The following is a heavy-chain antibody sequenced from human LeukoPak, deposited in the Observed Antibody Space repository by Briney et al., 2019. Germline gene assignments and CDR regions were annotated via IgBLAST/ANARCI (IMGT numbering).Heavy chain of an antibody. CDR1: GDTFTGYY. V-gene: IGHV1-69*04. J-gene: IGHJ4*02. Sequence: SVKVSCKASGDTFTGYYMHWVRQAPGQGLEWMGRIIPILGIANYAQKFQGRVTITADKSTSTAYMELSSLRSEDTAVYYCARDLRGLPLDYWGQGTLVTVSS. CDR3: ARDLRGLPLDY. D-gene: IGHD5-18*01. CDR2: IIPILGIA.